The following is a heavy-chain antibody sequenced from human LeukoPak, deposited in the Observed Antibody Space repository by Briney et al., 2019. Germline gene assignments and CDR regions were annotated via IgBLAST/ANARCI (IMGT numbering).Heavy chain of an antibody. CDR2: IYISGIT. J-gene: IGHJ5*02. CDR1: GGSLSSYY. Sequence: SETLSLTCTVSGGSLSSYYWSWIRQPAGKGLEWVGRIYISGITNYNPSLKSRLTMSVDTSKNQFSLKLSSVTAADTAVYYCARGVTGGDYGLSSPFNWFDPWGQGTLVTVSS. CDR3: ARGVTGGDYGLSSPFNWFDP. V-gene: IGHV4-4*07. D-gene: IGHD4-17*01.